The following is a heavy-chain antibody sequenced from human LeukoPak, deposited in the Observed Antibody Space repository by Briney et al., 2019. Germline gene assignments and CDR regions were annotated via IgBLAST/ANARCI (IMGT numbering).Heavy chain of an antibody. J-gene: IGHJ5*01. CDR1: GYNFMDSY. D-gene: IGHD6-19*01. V-gene: IGHV1-2*02. CDR3: ARAIAVPGSDS. CDR2: ANPIHGGT. Sequence: ASVKVFCKAPGYNFMDSYIHWVRQAPGQGLEWVGWANPIHGGTRSAQKFQDRVSLTTDTSTHTAYMELSGLRPDDTALYFCARAIAVPGSDSWGQGTLVIVSS.